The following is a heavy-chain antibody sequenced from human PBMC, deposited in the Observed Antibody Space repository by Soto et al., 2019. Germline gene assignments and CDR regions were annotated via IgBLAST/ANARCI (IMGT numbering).Heavy chain of an antibody. D-gene: IGHD6-6*01. J-gene: IGHJ6*02. V-gene: IGHV3-9*01. Sequence: EVQLVESGGGLVQPGRSLRLSCAASGFTFDDYAMHWVRQAPGKGLEWVSGLSWNGDYRDYADSVKGRFTISRDNAKNSLYLQMTSLIAEDTALYYCAKGTRSSYYYGMDVWGQGTTVTVSS. CDR3: AKGTRSSYYYGMDV. CDR1: GFTFDDYA. CDR2: LSWNGDYR.